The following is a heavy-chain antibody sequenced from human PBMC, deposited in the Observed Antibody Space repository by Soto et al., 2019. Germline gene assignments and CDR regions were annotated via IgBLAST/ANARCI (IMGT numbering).Heavy chain of an antibody. CDR1: GGSISSGDYY. V-gene: IGHV4-30-4*01. J-gene: IGHJ6*02. D-gene: IGHD2-2*01. CDR3: ARDRIGGYCSSTTCGPSYNGRDV. CDR2: IYYSGST. Sequence: SETLSLTCTVSGGSISSGDYYWSWIRQPPGKGLEWIGYIYYSGSTYYNPSLKSRVTISVDTSKNQFSLKLSSVTAADTAVYYCARDRIGGYCSSTTCGPSYNGRDVWCQGPSVT.